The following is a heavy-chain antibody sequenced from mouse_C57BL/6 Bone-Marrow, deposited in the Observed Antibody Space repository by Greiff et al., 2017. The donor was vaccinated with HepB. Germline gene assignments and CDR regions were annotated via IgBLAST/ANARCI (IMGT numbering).Heavy chain of an antibody. V-gene: IGHV1-55*01. J-gene: IGHJ1*03. CDR3: ARLGYYDYDGYWYFDV. D-gene: IGHD2-4*01. Sequence: QVQLQQSGAELVKPGASVKMSCKASGYTFTSYWITWVKQRPGQGLEWIGDIYPGSGSTNYNEKFKSKATLTVDTSSSTAYMQLSSLTSEDSAVYYCARLGYYDYDGYWYFDVWGTGTTVTVSS. CDR2: IYPGSGST. CDR1: GYTFTSYW.